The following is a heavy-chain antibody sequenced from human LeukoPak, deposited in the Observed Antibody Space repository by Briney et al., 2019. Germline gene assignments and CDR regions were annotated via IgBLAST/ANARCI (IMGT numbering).Heavy chain of an antibody. J-gene: IGHJ4*02. V-gene: IGHV4-4*07. Sequence: SETLSLTCTVSGGSISSYYWSWIRQPAGKGLEWIGRIYTSGSTNYNPSLKSRVTMSVDTSKNQFSLKLSSVTAADTAVYYCARGEYYYGSGSRGFDYWGQGTLVTVSS. CDR1: GGSISSYY. D-gene: IGHD3-10*01. CDR3: ARGEYYYGSGSRGFDY. CDR2: IYTSGST.